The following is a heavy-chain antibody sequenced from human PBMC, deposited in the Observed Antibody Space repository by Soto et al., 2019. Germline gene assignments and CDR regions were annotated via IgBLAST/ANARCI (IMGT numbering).Heavy chain of an antibody. CDR3: ARSPYYDILTGYYSRPHWFDP. Sequence: SETLSLTCTVSGGSMSSYYWSWIRQPPGKGLEWIGYIYYSGDTKNNPSLKSRVTISVDTSKNQFSLKLTSVTAADSAVYYCARSPYYDILTGYYSRPHWFDPWGQGTQVTVSS. CDR2: IYYSGDT. CDR1: GGSMSSYY. J-gene: IGHJ5*02. D-gene: IGHD3-9*01. V-gene: IGHV4-59*01.